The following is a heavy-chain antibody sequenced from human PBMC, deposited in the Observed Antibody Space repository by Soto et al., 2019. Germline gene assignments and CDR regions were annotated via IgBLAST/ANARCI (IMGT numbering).Heavy chain of an antibody. V-gene: IGHV3-48*03. CDR2: ISSTSSTI. D-gene: IGHD4-17*01. CDR3: TTVNTSPRATYYYYMDV. J-gene: IGHJ6*03. Sequence: GGSLRLSCAASGFSFSSYGMNWVRQAPGKGLEWVSYISSTSSTIYYADSVQGRFIISRDNAKNSVYLQLSSLSAEDAAVYYCTTVNTSPRATYYYYMDVWGEGTTVTVSS. CDR1: GFSFSSYG.